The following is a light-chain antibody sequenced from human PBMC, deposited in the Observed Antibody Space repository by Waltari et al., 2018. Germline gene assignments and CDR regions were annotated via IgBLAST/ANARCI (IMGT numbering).Light chain of an antibody. CDR1: QSVDSAS. CDR2: GAS. CDR3: QQYGNSPPYT. V-gene: IGKV3-20*01. Sequence: DIVLTQSPGTLSLSPGDRATLPCRASQSVDSASLAWSQQKPGQAPGLLIYGASSRATGIPDRFSGSAAGTGFTLTISRLEPEDFAIYYCQQYGNSPPYTFGQGTKLEIK. J-gene: IGKJ2*01.